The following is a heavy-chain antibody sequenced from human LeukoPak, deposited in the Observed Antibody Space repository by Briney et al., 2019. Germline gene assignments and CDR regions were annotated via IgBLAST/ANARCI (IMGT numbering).Heavy chain of an antibody. Sequence: PGGSLRLSCAASGFTFSRYDLSWVRQAPGKGLECVSTISRGVGTTYYADSVKGRFTISRDNSKNTLYLQMNSLRAEDTAVYYCAKDSLYDILTGFDYWGQGTLVTVSS. CDR1: GFTFSRYD. J-gene: IGHJ4*02. CDR3: AKDSLYDILTGFDY. CDR2: ISRGVGTT. V-gene: IGHV3-23*01. D-gene: IGHD3-9*01.